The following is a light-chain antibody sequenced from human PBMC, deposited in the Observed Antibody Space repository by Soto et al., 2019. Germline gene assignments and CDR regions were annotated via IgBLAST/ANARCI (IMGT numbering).Light chain of an antibody. V-gene: IGLV2-14*01. Sequence: QSALTQPASVSGSPGQSITISCTGTRSDVGGYDYVSWYQQHPGKAPKLMIYEVRNRPSGVSDRFSGSKSGNTASLTISGLQAEDEADYYCSSFTTSSTVLFGGGTQLTVL. CDR1: RSDVGGYDY. CDR3: SSFTTSSTVL. CDR2: EVR. J-gene: IGLJ7*01.